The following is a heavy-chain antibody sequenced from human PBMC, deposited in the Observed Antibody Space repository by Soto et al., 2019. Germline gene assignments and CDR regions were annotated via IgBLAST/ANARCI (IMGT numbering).Heavy chain of an antibody. Sequence: PSETLSLTCIVSGESISSSSYYWGWIRQPPGKGLEWIGSIYYSGRTYYNPSFKSRVTISIDTSKNQFSLKLSSVTATDTAVYYCARQRTTVVTQAYFDHWGQGALVTVLL. D-gene: IGHD2-21*02. CDR2: IYYSGRT. J-gene: IGHJ4*02. CDR1: GESISSSSYY. CDR3: ARQRTTVVTQAYFDH. V-gene: IGHV4-39*01.